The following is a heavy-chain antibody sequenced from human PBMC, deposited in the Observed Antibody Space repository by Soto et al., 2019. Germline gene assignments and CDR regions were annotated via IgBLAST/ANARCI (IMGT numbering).Heavy chain of an antibody. CDR1: GYTFTSYG. CDR3: ARAPSITIFGVGLFDY. D-gene: IGHD3-3*01. Sequence: GASVKVSCKASGYTFTSYGISWVRQAPGQGLEWMGWISAYNGNTNYAQKLQGRVTMTTDTSTNTAYMELRSLRSDDTAVYYCARAPSITIFGVGLFDYWGQGTLVTVSS. J-gene: IGHJ4*02. V-gene: IGHV1-18*04. CDR2: ISAYNGNT.